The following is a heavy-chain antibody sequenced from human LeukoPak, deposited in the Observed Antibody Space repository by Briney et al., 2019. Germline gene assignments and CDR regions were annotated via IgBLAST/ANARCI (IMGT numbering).Heavy chain of an antibody. D-gene: IGHD4-11*01. J-gene: IGHJ4*02. CDR1: GFTFSSYS. V-gene: IGHV3-21*01. CDR3: ARDPDYNYYFDY. Sequence: GGSLRLSCAASGFTFSSYSMNWVRQAPGKGLEWVSSISSSSSYIYYADSVKGRFTISRDNAKNSLYLQMNSLRAEDTAVYYCARDPDYNYYFDYWGQGTLVTVSS. CDR2: ISSSSSYI.